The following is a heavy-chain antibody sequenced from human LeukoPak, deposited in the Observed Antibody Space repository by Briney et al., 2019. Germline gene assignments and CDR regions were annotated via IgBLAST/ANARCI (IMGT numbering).Heavy chain of an antibody. Sequence: ASVKVSCRASGYTFTDYYIDWVRQAPGLGLEWMAWINPNSGATDHAQKFQGRVTMTRDSSISTAYMELSRLRSDDTAVYYCVREDAALYYFDYSGQGTLVTVSS. D-gene: IGHD5-18*01. V-gene: IGHV1-2*02. J-gene: IGHJ4*02. CDR1: GYTFTDYY. CDR2: INPNSGAT. CDR3: VREDAALYYFDY.